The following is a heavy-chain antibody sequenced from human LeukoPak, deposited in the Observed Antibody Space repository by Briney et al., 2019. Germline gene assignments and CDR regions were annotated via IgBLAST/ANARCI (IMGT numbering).Heavy chain of an antibody. D-gene: IGHD3-22*01. CDR3: ARGFLRVSTFYYDSSGYYSDY. CDR2: IIPIFGTA. Sequence: SVKVSCKASGGTFSSYAISWVRQAPGQGLEWMGGIIPIFGTANYAQKFQGRVTITADESTSTAYLELSSLRSEDTAVYYCARGFLRVSTFYYDSSGYYSDYWGQGTLVTVSS. V-gene: IGHV1-69*13. J-gene: IGHJ4*02. CDR1: GGTFSSYA.